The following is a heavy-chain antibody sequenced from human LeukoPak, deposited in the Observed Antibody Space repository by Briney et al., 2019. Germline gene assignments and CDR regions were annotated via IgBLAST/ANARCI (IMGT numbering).Heavy chain of an antibody. Sequence: GGPQRLFCAASGYLFSYYAVHWVRQATGKGLEWVAVISYDESSKYYADSVKGRFTISRDNPKNTLYLQLNSLRAEDTAVYYCARGGRDGYSSADFWGQGTLVTVSS. D-gene: IGHD5-24*01. J-gene: IGHJ4*02. CDR2: ISYDESSK. CDR1: GYLFSYYA. V-gene: IGHV3-30-3*01. CDR3: ARGGRDGYSSADF.